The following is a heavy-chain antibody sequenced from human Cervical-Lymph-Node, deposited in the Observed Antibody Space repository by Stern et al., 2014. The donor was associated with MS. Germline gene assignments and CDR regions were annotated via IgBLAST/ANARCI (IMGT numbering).Heavy chain of an antibody. CDR2: IHNSGTT. Sequence: VQLVESGPGLVKPSQTLSLTCAVTGGSISSAEYYWRWIRQSPGKGLEWIGYIHNSGTTYYNPSLKSRVTISVDTSKNQFSLKLRSVTAADTAVYYCSRDADGYSLVFGYWGRGTLVTVSS. J-gene: IGHJ4*02. CDR3: SRDADGYSLVFGY. V-gene: IGHV4-30-4*01. D-gene: IGHD5-24*01. CDR1: GGSISSAEYY.